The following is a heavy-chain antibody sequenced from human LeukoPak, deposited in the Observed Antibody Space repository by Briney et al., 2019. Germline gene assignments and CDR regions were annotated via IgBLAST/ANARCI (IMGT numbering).Heavy chain of an antibody. CDR3: TRDLPATISLGDDY. J-gene: IGHJ4*02. D-gene: IGHD5-12*01. V-gene: IGHV3-21*01. CDR2: ISSSSSYI. CDR1: GFTFSSYS. Sequence: PGGSLRLSCAASGFTFSSYSMNWVRQAPGKGLEWVSSISSSSSYIYYADSVKGRFTISRDNTKNSMFLQMDSLTVEDTALYFCTRDLPATISLGDDYWGPGTPVTVSS.